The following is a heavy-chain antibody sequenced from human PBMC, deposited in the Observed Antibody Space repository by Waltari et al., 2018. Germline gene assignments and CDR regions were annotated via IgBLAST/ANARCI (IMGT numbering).Heavy chain of an antibody. J-gene: IGHJ5*02. V-gene: IGHV3-48*03. CDR1: GFTFRSSE. CDR2: ISTSGSTI. CDR3: TREGFNWFDP. Sequence: EVQLVESGGGLVQPGGSLRLSCAACGFTFRSSEMNWVRQAPGKGLEWVSFISTSGSTIYYADSVKGRFTISRDNAKNSLYLQMNSLRAEDTAVYYCTREGFNWFDPWGQGTLVTVSS.